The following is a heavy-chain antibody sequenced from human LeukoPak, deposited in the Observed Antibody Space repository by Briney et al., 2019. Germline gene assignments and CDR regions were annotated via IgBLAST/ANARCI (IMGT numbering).Heavy chain of an antibody. CDR2: IYYSGST. J-gene: IGHJ3*02. Sequence: SETLSLTCTVSGGSISSSSYYWGWIRQPRGKGLEWIGSIYYSGSTYYNPSLKSRVTISVDTSKNQFSLKLSSVTAADTAVYYCAKCYSSGWSDAFDIWGQGTMVTVSS. D-gene: IGHD6-19*01. CDR1: GGSISSSSYY. CDR3: AKCYSSGWSDAFDI. V-gene: IGHV4-39*07.